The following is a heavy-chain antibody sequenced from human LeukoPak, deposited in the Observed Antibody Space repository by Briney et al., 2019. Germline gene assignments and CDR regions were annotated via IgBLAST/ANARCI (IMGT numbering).Heavy chain of an antibody. D-gene: IGHD1-26*01. J-gene: IGHJ4*02. V-gene: IGHV3-30*02. CDR1: GFTFSSYG. Sequence: GGSLRLSCAASGFTFSSYGMHWVRQAPGKGLEWVAFIRYTGSLENYADSVRGRFTISRDISKNTLYLQMNSLRPEDTAVYYCAKDLSGTYHFDYWGQGTLVTVSS. CDR2: IRYTGSLE. CDR3: AKDLSGTYHFDY.